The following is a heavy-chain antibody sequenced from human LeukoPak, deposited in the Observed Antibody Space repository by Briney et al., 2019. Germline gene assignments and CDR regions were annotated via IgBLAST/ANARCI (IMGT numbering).Heavy chain of an antibody. D-gene: IGHD3-22*01. CDR1: GFTVSSNY. Sequence: GGSLRLSCAASGFTVSSNYMSWVRQAPGKGLEWVSVIYSGGSTYYADSVKGRFTISRDNSKNTLYLQMNSLRAEDTAVYYCAGNYYESSGYPPSDWGQGTLVTVSS. J-gene: IGHJ4*02. CDR2: IYSGGST. V-gene: IGHV3-53*01. CDR3: AGNYYESSGYPPSD.